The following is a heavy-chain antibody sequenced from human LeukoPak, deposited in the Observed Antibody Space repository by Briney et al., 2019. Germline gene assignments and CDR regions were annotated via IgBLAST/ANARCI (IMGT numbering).Heavy chain of an antibody. CDR1: GFALSSHW. Sequence: GGSLRLSCAASGFALSSHWMTWVRQVPGREPEWVANVNRDGSETYYLDSVKGRFTISKDNAKNSLYLQMNSLRAEDTAVYYCARDGSLYGDDPDYWGQGTVVTVSS. CDR3: ARDGSLYGDDPDY. CDR2: VNRDGSET. J-gene: IGHJ4*02. V-gene: IGHV3-7*01. D-gene: IGHD4-17*01.